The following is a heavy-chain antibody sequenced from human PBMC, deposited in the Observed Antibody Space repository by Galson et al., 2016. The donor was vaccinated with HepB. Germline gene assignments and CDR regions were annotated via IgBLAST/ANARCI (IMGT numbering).Heavy chain of an antibody. CDR2: TYYRSKWYN. J-gene: IGHJ6*02. CDR1: GDSVSSNSAT. Sequence: CAISGDSVSSNSATWNWIRQYPSRGLEWLGRTYYRSKWYNDYALSVKSRITINPDTSKNQFSLQLNSVTPEDTAVYYCARVRSGYSGSANPYHYGIPPRGQGTTVTVAS. CDR3: ARVRSGYSGSANPYHYGIPP. D-gene: IGHD5-12*01. V-gene: IGHV6-1*01.